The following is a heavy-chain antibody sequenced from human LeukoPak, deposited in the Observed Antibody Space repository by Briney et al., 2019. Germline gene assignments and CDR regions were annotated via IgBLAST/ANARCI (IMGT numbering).Heavy chain of an antibody. D-gene: IGHD1-26*01. CDR2: IYHSGST. CDR1: GYSISSGYY. V-gene: IGHV4-38-2*01. CDR3: AGIVERYYFDY. J-gene: IGHJ4*02. Sequence: PSETLSLNCAVSGYSISSGYYWGWIRQPPGKGLEWIGSIYHSGSTYYNPSLKSRVTISVDTSKNQFSLKLSSVTAADTAVYYCAGIVERYYFDYWGQGTLVTVSS.